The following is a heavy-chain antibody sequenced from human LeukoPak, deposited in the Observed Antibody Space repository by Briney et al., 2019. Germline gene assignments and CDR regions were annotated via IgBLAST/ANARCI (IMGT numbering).Heavy chain of an antibody. CDR3: AKGRRSGYRQTGAFDY. CDR2: ISWNSGSI. CDR1: GFTFSSYA. J-gene: IGHJ4*02. V-gene: IGHV3-9*03. Sequence: HPGGSLRLSCAASGFTFSSYAMHWVRQAPGKGLEWVSGISWNSGSIGYADSVKGRFTISRDNAKNSLYLQMNSLRAEDMALYYCAKGRRSGYRQTGAFDYWGQGTLVTVSS. D-gene: IGHD5-12*01.